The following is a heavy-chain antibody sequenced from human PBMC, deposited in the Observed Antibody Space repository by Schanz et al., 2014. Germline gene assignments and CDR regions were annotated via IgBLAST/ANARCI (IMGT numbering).Heavy chain of an antibody. D-gene: IGHD3-22*01. CDR3: AKDGRLPYYGTGSDFDY. J-gene: IGHJ4*02. V-gene: IGHV3-23*01. CDR1: GFTFSTYA. Sequence: VQLLQSGGALVQPGGSLRLSCSASGFTFSTYAMSWARQTPGKGLEWVSAINGNGGITYYADSVKGRFTISRDNSNNTLYLQMKSLRAEDTAVYYCAKDGRLPYYGTGSDFDYWGQGTLVTVSS. CDR2: INGNGGIT.